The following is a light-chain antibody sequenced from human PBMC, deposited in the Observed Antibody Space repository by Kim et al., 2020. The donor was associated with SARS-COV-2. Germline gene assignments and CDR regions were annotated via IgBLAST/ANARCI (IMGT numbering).Light chain of an antibody. CDR1: SSDVGGYYF. CDR3: TSYAATSNFV. J-gene: IGLJ1*01. Sequence: QSALTQAPSASGSPGQSVTVSCTGTSSDVGGYYFVSWYQYPPAKAPKLMIYEASDRPSGVPDRFSGSESGNTASLTVSGLQAEDEADYSYTSYAATSNFVLVTGTKVTVL. V-gene: IGLV2-8*01. CDR2: EAS.